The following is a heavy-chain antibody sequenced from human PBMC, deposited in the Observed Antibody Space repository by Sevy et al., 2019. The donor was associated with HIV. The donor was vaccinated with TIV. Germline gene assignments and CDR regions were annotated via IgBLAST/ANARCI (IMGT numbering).Heavy chain of an antibody. CDR1: GFTLSNYD. D-gene: IGHD5-12*01. CDR3: AKRGSKSGYALGY. Sequence: GGSLRLSCIESGFTLSNYDIHWVRQAAGKGLEWVAFIQYDGSIQYYADSVKGRFTISRDNSKNILYLQMNSLRPEDTAIYYCAKRGSKSGYALGYWGQGTLVTVSS. J-gene: IGHJ4*02. V-gene: IGHV3-30*02. CDR2: IQYDGSIQ.